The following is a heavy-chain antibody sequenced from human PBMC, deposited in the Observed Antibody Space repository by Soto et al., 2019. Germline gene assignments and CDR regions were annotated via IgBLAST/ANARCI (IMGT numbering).Heavy chain of an antibody. CDR2: IYPGDSDT. CDR1: GYSFTSYW. D-gene: IGHD2-15*01. V-gene: IGHV5-51*01. J-gene: IGHJ5*02. CDR3: ARTSGYCSGGSCYRFDP. Sequence: GESLKISCKGSGYSFTSYWIGWVRQMPGKGLEWMGIIYPGDSDTRYSPSFQGQVTISADKSISTAYLQWSSLKASDTAIYYCARTSGYCSGGSCYRFDPWGQGTLVTVSS.